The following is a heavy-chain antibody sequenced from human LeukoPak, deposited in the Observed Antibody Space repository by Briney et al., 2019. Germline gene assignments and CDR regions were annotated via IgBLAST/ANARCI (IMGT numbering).Heavy chain of an antibody. CDR3: ARDHSVTGYWYFDL. Sequence: SETLSLTSAVSGTSVSRGGSASSWVRQPPGKGLEWIGYIHHTGGTFYNPSLKSRVTMSADRSKNQFSLKLSSVTAADTAVYYCARDHSVTGYWYFDLWGRGTLVTVSS. CDR2: IHHTGGT. D-gene: IGHD2-21*02. J-gene: IGHJ2*01. V-gene: IGHV4-30-2*01. CDR1: GTSVSRGGSA.